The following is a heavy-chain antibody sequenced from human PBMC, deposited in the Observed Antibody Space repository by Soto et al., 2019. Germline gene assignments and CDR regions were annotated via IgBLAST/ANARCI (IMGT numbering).Heavy chain of an antibody. D-gene: IGHD5-12*01. CDR2: FDPEDGET. V-gene: IGHV1-24*01. J-gene: IGHJ6*02. CDR1: GYTLTELS. Sequence: ASVKVSCKVSGYTLTELSMHWVRQAPGKGLEWMGGFDPEDGETIYAQKFQGRVTMTTDTSTSTAYMELRSLRSDDTAVYYCARDQGLYYYYGMDVWGQGTTVTVSS. CDR3: ARDQGLYYYYGMDV.